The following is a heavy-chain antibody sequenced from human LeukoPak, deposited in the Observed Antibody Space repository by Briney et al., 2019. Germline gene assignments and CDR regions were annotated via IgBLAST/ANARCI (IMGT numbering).Heavy chain of an antibody. J-gene: IGHJ6*03. CDR3: AREGTTVTTDYYYMDV. D-gene: IGHD4-17*01. CDR1: GYTFTRYD. Sequence: ASVKVSCKASGYTFTRYDINWVRQATGQGLEWMGWMNPNSGNTGYAQKFQGRGTMNRKTSISTAYMELSSLGSETTAVYYCAREGTTVTTDYYYMDVWGKGTTVTISS. V-gene: IGHV1-8*01. CDR2: MNPNSGNT.